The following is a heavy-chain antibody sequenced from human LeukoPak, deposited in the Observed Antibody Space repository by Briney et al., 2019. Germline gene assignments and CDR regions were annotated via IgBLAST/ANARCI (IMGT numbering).Heavy chain of an antibody. CDR1: GRTFSSYG. CDR3: ASWQMTTVTTLAFDI. Sequence: SAKDSCKASGRTFSSYGISWLRPAPEQGLEWMGGIIPIFGTANYAQKFQGRVTITADKSTSTAYMELSSLRSEDTAVYYCASWQMTTVTTLAFDIWGQGTMVTVSS. J-gene: IGHJ3*02. D-gene: IGHD4-17*01. CDR2: IIPIFGTA. V-gene: IGHV1-69*06.